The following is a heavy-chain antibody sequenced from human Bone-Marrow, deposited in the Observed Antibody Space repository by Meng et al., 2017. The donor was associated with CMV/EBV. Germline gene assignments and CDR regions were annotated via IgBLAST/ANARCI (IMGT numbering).Heavy chain of an antibody. CDR1: FSSYA. V-gene: IGHV3-23*01. J-gene: IGHJ4*02. CDR3: AKEVVGGYYGSGSYLYFDY. CDR2: NSGSGGST. Sequence: FSSYAMSWVSQAPGKGLEWVSANSGSGGSTYYVDSVKGRFTISRDNSKNTLYLHMNSLRAEDTAVYYCAKEVVGGYYGSGSYLYFDYWGQGTLVTVSS. D-gene: IGHD3-10*01.